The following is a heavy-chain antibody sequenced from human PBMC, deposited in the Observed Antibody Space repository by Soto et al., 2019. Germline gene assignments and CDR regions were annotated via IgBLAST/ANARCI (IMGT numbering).Heavy chain of an antibody. CDR1: GGSISSGGYS. J-gene: IGHJ5*02. CDR3: ARDLWSHSSSSWFDP. D-gene: IGHD6-6*01. V-gene: IGHV4-30-2*01. CDR2: IYHSGST. Sequence: PSETLSLTCAVSGGSISSGGYSWSWIRQPPGKGLEWIGYIYHSGSTYYNPSLKSRVTISVDRSKNQLSLKLSSVTAADTAVYYCARDLWSHSSSSWFDPWGRGTLVTVSS.